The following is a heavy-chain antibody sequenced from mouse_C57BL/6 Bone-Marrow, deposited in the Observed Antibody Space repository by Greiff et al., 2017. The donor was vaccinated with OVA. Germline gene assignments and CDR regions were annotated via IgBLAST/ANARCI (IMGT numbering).Heavy chain of an antibody. CDR2: IYPGSGST. V-gene: IGHV1-55*01. J-gene: IGHJ3*01. CDR1: GYTFTSYW. Sequence: QVQLQQPGAELVKPGASVKMSCKASGYTFTSYWITWVKQRPGQGLEWIGDIYPGSGSTNYHEKFKSKATLTIDTSSSTAYMQLSSLTSEDSAFYYCARRSGWGFAYGGQGTLVTVSA. CDR3: ARRSGWGFAY. D-gene: IGHD3-2*02.